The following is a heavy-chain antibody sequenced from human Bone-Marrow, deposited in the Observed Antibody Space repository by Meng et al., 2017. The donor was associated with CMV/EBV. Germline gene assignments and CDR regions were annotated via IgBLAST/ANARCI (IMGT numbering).Heavy chain of an antibody. CDR3: AREPAGYCSSTSCYKSGDAFDI. Sequence: SETLSLTCTVSGGSISSYYWSWIRQPPGKGLEWIGYIYYSGSTNYNPSLKSRVTISVDKSINTAYLQWSSLKASDTAMYYCAREPAGYCSSTSCYKSGDAFDIWGQGTMVTVSS. CDR1: GGSISSYY. V-gene: IGHV4-59*12. CDR2: IYYSGST. J-gene: IGHJ3*02. D-gene: IGHD2-2*02.